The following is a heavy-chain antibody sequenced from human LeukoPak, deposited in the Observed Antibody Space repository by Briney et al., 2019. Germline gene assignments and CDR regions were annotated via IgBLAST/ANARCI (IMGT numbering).Heavy chain of an antibody. V-gene: IGHV4-39*02. CDR3: ARDKGLDFVPDTDNDVYFGEYQLPELLSSAQEGGMDV. J-gene: IGHJ6*03. Sequence: SETLSLTCTVSGGSISSSSYYWGWIRQPPGKGLEWIGSIYYSGSTYYNPSLKSRVTISVDTSKNQFSLKLSSVTAADTAVYYCARDKGLDFVPDTDNDVYFGEYQLPELLSSAQEGGMDVWGKGTTVTVSS. CDR1: GGSISSSSYY. D-gene: IGHD2-2*01. CDR2: IYYSGST.